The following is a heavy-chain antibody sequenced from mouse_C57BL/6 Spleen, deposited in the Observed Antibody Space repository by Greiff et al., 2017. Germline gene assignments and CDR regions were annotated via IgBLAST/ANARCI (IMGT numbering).Heavy chain of an antibody. V-gene: IGHV14-4*01. CDR1: GFNIKDDY. D-gene: IGHD2-5*01. CDR2: IDPENGDT. J-gene: IGHJ3*01. Sequence: EVQLQQSGAELERPGASVKLSCTASGFNIKDDYMHWVKQRPEQGLEWIGWIDPENGDTEYASKFQGKATITADTSSNTACLQLSSLTSEDTAVYYCTKGYSNYWFAYWGQGTLVTVSA. CDR3: TKGYSNYWFAY.